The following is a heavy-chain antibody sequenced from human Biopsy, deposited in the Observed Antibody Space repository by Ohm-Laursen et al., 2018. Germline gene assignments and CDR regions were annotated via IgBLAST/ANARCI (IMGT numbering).Heavy chain of an antibody. CDR2: INPNSGNA. CDR1: GYTFAGYY. J-gene: IGHJ6*02. D-gene: IGHD2-15*01. Sequence: GASVKVSCNASGYTFAGYYLHWVRQAPGHGLEWMGWINPNSGNANYAQSFQGGLTVTRDTSITTAYMELTSLTSDDTAIYYCARVPAYPSIDGYYGLDLWGQGTTVIVSS. CDR3: ARVPAYPSIDGYYGLDL. V-gene: IGHV1-2*02.